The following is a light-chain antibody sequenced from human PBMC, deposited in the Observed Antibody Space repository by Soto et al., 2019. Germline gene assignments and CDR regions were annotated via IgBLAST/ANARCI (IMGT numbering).Light chain of an antibody. CDR1: SSDVGFDNY. J-gene: IGLJ1*01. Sequence: QSALTQPPSASGSPGQSVTISCTGTSSDVGFDNYVSWYQQHPGKAPKLMIYEVNKRPSGVPYRFSGSKSGNTASLTVSGLTDEDEAEYRCRSYSGRNTFVFGTGTKVTVL. V-gene: IGLV2-8*01. CDR2: EVN. CDR3: RSYSGRNTFV.